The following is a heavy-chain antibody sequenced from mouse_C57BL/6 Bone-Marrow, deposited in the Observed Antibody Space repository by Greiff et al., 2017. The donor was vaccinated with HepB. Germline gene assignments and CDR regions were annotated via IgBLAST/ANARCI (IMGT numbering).Heavy chain of an antibody. CDR3: ANLYDYVWFAY. CDR1: GIDFSRYW. J-gene: IGHJ3*01. V-gene: IGHV4-1*01. CDR2: INPDSSTI. Sequence: EVKLLESGGGLVQPGGSLKLSCAASGIDFSRYWMSWVRRAPGKGLEWIGEINPDSSTINYAPSLKDKFIISRDNAKNTLYLQMSKVRSEDTALYYCANLYDYVWFAYWGQGTLVTVSA. D-gene: IGHD2-4*01.